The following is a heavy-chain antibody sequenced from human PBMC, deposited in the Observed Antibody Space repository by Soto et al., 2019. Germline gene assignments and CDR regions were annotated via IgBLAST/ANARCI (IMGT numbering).Heavy chain of an antibody. Sequence: GGSLRLSCAASGFTFRNYAMSWVRQAPGKGLELVSSIHGSGGSAYYADSVKGRFTVSRDDSKNTLYLQMSSLRVDDTALYYCAKYGIIAAASNFDYWGQGTLVTVSS. CDR1: GFTFRNYA. D-gene: IGHD6-13*01. V-gene: IGHV3-23*01. CDR3: AKYGIIAAASNFDY. J-gene: IGHJ4*02. CDR2: IHGSGGSA.